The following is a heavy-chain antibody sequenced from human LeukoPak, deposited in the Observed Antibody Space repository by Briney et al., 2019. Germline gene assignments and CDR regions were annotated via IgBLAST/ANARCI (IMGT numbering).Heavy chain of an antibody. Sequence: GGSLRLSCAASGFTFSDHYMDWVRQAPGKGLEWVGRTRNKANSYTTEYAASVKGRFTISRDDSKNSLYLQMNSLRAEDTAVYYCAKDLYSSGLYGRDYWGQGTLVTVSS. CDR1: GFTFSDHY. D-gene: IGHD6-19*01. CDR3: AKDLYSSGLYGRDY. J-gene: IGHJ4*02. V-gene: IGHV3-72*01. CDR2: TRNKANSYTT.